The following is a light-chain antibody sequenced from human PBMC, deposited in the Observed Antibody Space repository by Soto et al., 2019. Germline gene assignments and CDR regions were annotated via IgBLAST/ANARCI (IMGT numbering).Light chain of an antibody. CDR2: KAS. V-gene: IGKV1-5*03. CDR1: QSISSW. Sequence: DTQMTQSPSTLSASVGDRVTITCRASQSISSWLAWYQQKPGKAPKLLIYKASTLESGVPSRFSGSGSGTEFTLPISSLQPDDFATYYCQQYSTYFRTFGQGTKVEIK. CDR3: QQYSTYFRT. J-gene: IGKJ1*01.